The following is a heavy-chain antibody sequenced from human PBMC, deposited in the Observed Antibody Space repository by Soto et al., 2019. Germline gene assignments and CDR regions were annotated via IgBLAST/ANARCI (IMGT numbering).Heavy chain of an antibody. CDR2: IYPGDSHT. V-gene: IGHV5-51*01. CDR3: AASVFYYVMDV. J-gene: IGHJ6*02. CDR1: GYTFTNYW. Sequence: PVESLKLSCKGSGYTFTNYWIGWVRQMPGKGLVLMGIIYPGDSHTKYNPSFQGQVTISADKSITTTYLQWSSLKASDTSIYYCAASVFYYVMDVWGQGTTVTSP.